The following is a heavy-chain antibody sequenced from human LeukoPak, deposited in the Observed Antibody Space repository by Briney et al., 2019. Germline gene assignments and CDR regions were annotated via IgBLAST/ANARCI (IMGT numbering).Heavy chain of an antibody. CDR3: APRPRYCSSTSCP. Sequence: GGSLRLSCAASGFTFSSYWMHWVRQAPGKGLEWISYISSSGSTVYYADSVKGRFTISRDNAKNSLYLQMNSLRAEDTALYYCAPRPRYCSSTSCPWGQGTLVTVSS. CDR1: GFTFSSYW. J-gene: IGHJ5*02. CDR2: ISSSGSTV. V-gene: IGHV3-48*04. D-gene: IGHD2-2*01.